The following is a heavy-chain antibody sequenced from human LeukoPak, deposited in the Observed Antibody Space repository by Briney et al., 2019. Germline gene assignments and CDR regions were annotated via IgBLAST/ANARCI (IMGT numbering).Heavy chain of an antibody. CDR3: AGQHDVNAYYFY. CDR2: ISHGGSI. D-gene: IGHD3-16*01. CDR1: GHSINRGCY. Sequence: PSETLSLTCAITGHSINRGCYWGWILQPPGRRLEWIGRISHGGSIFYNPSLQSRVTISVDSSENRFSLKLSSVTAADTAIYYCAGQHDVNAYYFYWGQVTLVAVSS. J-gene: IGHJ4*02. V-gene: IGHV4-38-2*01.